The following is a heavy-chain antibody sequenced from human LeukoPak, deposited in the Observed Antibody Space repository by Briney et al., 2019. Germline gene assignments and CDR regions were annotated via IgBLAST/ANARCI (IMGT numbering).Heavy chain of an antibody. CDR2: IYYSGST. D-gene: IGHD6-19*01. CDR3: ARLNSSGWYPFDY. CDR1: GGSISSYY. Sequence: SETLPLTCTVSGGSISSYYWSWIRQPPGKRLEWIGYIYYSGSTNYNPSLKSRVTISVDTSKNQFSLKLSSVTAADTAVYYCARLNSSGWYPFDYWGQGTLVTVSS. J-gene: IGHJ4*02. V-gene: IGHV4-59*01.